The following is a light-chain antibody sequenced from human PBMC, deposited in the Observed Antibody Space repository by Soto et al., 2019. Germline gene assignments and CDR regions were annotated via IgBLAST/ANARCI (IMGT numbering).Light chain of an antibody. Sequence: EIQMTQSPASLSASVGDRVTITCRASQSVSNYLSCYQQKPREDAKLLIYAASTMQSAVPARFSGSGSGTDFTLTISSLQPEDVATYYCQKYDSAPLTFGGGTKVEIK. CDR2: AAS. CDR3: QKYDSAPLT. V-gene: IGKV1-27*01. J-gene: IGKJ4*02. CDR1: QSVSNY.